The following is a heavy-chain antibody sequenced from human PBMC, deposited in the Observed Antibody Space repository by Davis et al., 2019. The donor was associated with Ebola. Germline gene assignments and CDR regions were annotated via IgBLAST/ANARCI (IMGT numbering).Heavy chain of an antibody. V-gene: IGHV1-3*01. CDR3: SRELEANNGDVGNPKF. D-gene: IGHD3-10*01. Sequence: ASVTVSCHASGYSFTNYAMQWVRQAPGQSLEWIGWIQGVNGKTKYSQKFQGRVTLTRDTSATIGYMQLSGLKSEDTAVYYGSRELEANNGDVGNPKFWGQGTGVSVSS. J-gene: IGHJ4*02. CDR2: IQGVNGKT. CDR1: GYSFTNYA.